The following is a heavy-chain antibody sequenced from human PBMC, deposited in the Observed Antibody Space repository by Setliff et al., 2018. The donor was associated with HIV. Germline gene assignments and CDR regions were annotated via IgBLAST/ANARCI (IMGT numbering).Heavy chain of an antibody. CDR2: INHSGST. Sequence: PSETLSLTCAVYGGSFSGYYWSWIRQPPGKGLEWIGEINHSGSTNYNPSLKSRVTISVDTSKNQFSLKLSSVTAADTAVYYCARGMGSTSCFGHWGQGTLVTVS. V-gene: IGHV4-34*01. D-gene: IGHD2-2*01. J-gene: IGHJ4*02. CDR1: GGSFSGYY. CDR3: ARGMGSTSCFGH.